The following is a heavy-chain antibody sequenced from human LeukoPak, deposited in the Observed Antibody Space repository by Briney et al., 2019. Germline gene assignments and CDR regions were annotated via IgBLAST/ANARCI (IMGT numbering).Heavy chain of an antibody. J-gene: IGHJ4*02. D-gene: IGHD3-22*01. CDR2: IYYSGST. CDR3: ARDHYDSSGYYFDY. V-gene: IGHV4-39*02. Sequence: SETLSLTCTVSGGSISSSSYYWGWIRQPPGKGLEWIGSIYYSGSTYYNPSLKSRVTISVDTSKNQFSLKLSSVTAADTAVYYCARDHYDSSGYYFDYWGQGTLVTVSS. CDR1: GGSISSSSYY.